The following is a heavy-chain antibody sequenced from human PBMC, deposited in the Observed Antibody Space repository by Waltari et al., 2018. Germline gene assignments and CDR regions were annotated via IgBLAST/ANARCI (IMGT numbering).Heavy chain of an antibody. CDR2: VYPGDSDT. CDR1: GYRVITYW. J-gene: IGHJ3*01. Sequence: EVQLVQSGAEVKKPGESLRFSCQVSGYRVITYWIDWVRQMPGKGLEWMGCVYPGDSDTRYSPSRQGHITISVDKSNSTAYLQWTSLKDSDSAMYFCARRGRGNYPDAFDLWGQGTVVTVSS. D-gene: IGHD1-1*01. V-gene: IGHV5-51*01. CDR3: ARRGRGNYPDAFDL.